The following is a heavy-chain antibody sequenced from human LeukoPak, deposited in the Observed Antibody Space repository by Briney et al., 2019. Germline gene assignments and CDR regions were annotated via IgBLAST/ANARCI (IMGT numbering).Heavy chain of an antibody. J-gene: IGHJ4*02. D-gene: IGHD1-26*01. CDR2: IYNSGNT. CDR3: ARGPTGYSGSSPAEYYFDY. Sequence: PSETLSLTCTVSGGSVSSDSYYWSWIRQPPGKKLEWIGYIYNSGNTNYNPSLKSRVTISVDTSKNQFSLKLSSVTAADTAVYYCARGPTGYSGSSPAEYYFDYWGQGTLVTVSS. CDR1: GGSVSSDSYY. V-gene: IGHV4-61*01.